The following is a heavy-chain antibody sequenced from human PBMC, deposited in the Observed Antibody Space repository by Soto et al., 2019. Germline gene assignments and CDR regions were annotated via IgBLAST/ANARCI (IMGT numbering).Heavy chain of an antibody. J-gene: IGHJ4*02. CDR3: SVDILSRFDF. D-gene: IGHD2-21*01. CDR2: VWADGNNK. Sequence: PGGSLRLSCAASGFTFSNYGMHWVRQAPGKGLEWLAIVWADGNNKYYKDSVKGRFTISRDNSKNTLFLQMDSLRDEDTAVYFCSVDILSRFDFWGQGALVTVSS. CDR1: GFTFSNYG. V-gene: IGHV3-33*01.